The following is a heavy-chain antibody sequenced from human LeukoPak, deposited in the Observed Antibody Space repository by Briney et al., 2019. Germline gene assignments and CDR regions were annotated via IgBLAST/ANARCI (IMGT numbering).Heavy chain of an antibody. CDR3: ASIAAAGIYS. J-gene: IGHJ5*02. Sequence: GASVKVSCKASGYTFTSNALGWVRQAPGQGLEWMGWINTNTGNPTYAQGFTGRFVFSLDTSVSTAYLQISSLKAEDTAVYYCASIAAAGIYSWGQGTLVTVSS. CDR2: INTNTGNP. CDR1: GYTFTSNA. V-gene: IGHV7-4-1*02. D-gene: IGHD6-13*01.